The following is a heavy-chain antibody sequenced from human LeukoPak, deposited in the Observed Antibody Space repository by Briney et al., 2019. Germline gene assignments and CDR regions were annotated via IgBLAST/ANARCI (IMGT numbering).Heavy chain of an antibody. CDR1: GYTFNIHG. D-gene: IGHD2-2*01. CDR2: IGPSGDKT. Sequence: GGSLRLYCAASGYTFNIHGMNWVRQAPGKGPEWVSGIGPSGDKTYYADSVKGRFTISRDNSENTVYLQMNSLRAEDTAVYYCAKGHDPRSCTSTGCYAEVNWGQGTLVTVSS. CDR3: AKGHDPRSCTSTGCYAEVN. J-gene: IGHJ4*02. V-gene: IGHV3-23*01.